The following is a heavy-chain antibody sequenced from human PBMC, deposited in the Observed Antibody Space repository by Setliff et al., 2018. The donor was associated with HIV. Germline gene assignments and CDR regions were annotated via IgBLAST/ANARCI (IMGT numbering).Heavy chain of an antibody. CDR1: GASIGSSGDY. Sequence: SETLSLTCTVSGASIGSSGDYWGWIRQPPGKGLEWIGYIYYSGSTNYNPSLKSRVTISVDTSKNQFSLKLSPVTAADTAVYYCARAFGSGSYRWFDPWGQGTLVTVSS. CDR2: IYYSGST. D-gene: IGHD3-10*01. J-gene: IGHJ5*02. V-gene: IGHV4-61*08. CDR3: ARAFGSGSYRWFDP.